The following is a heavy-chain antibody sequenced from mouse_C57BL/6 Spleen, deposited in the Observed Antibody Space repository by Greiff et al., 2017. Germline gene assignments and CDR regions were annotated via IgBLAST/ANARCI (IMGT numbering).Heavy chain of an antibody. CDR3: ARSGGNYDAMDY. CDR2: INPSTGGT. J-gene: IGHJ4*01. CDR1: GYSFTGYY. V-gene: IGHV1-42*01. Sequence: VQLQQSGPELVKPGASVKISCKASGYSFTGYYMNWVKQSPEKSLEWIGEINPSTGGTTYNQKFKAKATLTVDKSSSTAYMQLKSLTSEDSAVYYCARSGGNYDAMDYWGQGTSGTVSS. D-gene: IGHD2-1*01.